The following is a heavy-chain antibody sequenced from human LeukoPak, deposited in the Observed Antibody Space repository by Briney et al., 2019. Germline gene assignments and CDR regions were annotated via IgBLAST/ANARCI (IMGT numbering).Heavy chain of an antibody. Sequence: GGSLRLSCAASGFTFSNDWMSWVRQAPGKGLEWVGRIKSKTDGGTTDYAAPVKGRFTISRDDSKNTLYLQMNSLKTEDTAVYYCTTEVIERYSYGLSHFDYWGQETLVTVSS. CDR1: GFTFSNDW. V-gene: IGHV3-15*01. J-gene: IGHJ4*02. D-gene: IGHD5-18*01. CDR2: IKSKTDGGTT. CDR3: TTEVIERYSYGLSHFDY.